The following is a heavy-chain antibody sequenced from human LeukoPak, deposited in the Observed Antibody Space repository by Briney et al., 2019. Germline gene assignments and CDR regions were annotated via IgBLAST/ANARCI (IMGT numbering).Heavy chain of an antibody. J-gene: IGHJ4*02. CDR3: ARDSATGYYSDY. CDR1: GFTFSSYN. V-gene: IGHV3-21*01. CDR2: ISSSSSYI. D-gene: IGHD3-9*01. Sequence: PGGSLRLSCAASGFTFSSYNINWVRQAPGKGLEWVSSISSSSSYIYYADSVKGRFTTSRDNAKNSLYLQMNSLRVEDTAVYYCARDSATGYYSDYWGQGTLVTVSS.